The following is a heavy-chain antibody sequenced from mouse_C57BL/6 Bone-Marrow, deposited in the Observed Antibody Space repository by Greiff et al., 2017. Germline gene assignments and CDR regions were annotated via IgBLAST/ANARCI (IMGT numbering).Heavy chain of an antibody. Sequence: VQLQQSGAELVRPGASVKLSCTASGFNIKDDYMHWVKQRPEQGLEWIGWIDPENGDTEYASKFQGKATITADTSSNTAYLQLSSLTSEDTAVYYCTTAITTGSRGDAMDYWGQGTSVTVSS. V-gene: IGHV14-4*01. CDR1: GFNIKDDY. J-gene: IGHJ4*01. D-gene: IGHD1-1*01. CDR3: TTAITTGSRGDAMDY. CDR2: IDPENGDT.